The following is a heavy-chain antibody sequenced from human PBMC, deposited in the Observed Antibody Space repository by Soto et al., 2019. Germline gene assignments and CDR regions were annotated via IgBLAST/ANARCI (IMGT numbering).Heavy chain of an antibody. J-gene: IGHJ5*02. CDR2: IYYSGST. CDR1: GGSITISTYY. V-gene: IGHV4-39*01. Sequence: PSETLSLTCTVSGGSITISTYYWGWIRQAPGKELEWIASIYYSGSTHYNPSLKSRVTIFRDTSKNQYSLKLTSVTAADTAVYYCARRVVSPAHYFDPWGQGALVTVSS. CDR3: ARRVVSPAHYFDP. D-gene: IGHD2-15*01.